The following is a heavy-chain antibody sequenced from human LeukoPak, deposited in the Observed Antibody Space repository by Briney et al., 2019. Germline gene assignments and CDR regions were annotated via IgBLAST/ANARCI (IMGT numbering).Heavy chain of an antibody. CDR1: GFTFSSYG. V-gene: IGHV3-30*02. Sequence: GGSLRLSCAASGFTFSSYGMHWVRQAPGKGLEWVTFIRNDGGNKYYADSVKGRFTISRDNSKNTLYLQMNTLRAEDTAVYYCAKGVKHIVVVTAQHYFDYWGQGTLVTVSS. CDR2: IRNDGGNK. CDR3: AKGVKHIVVVTAQHYFDY. J-gene: IGHJ4*02. D-gene: IGHD2-21*02.